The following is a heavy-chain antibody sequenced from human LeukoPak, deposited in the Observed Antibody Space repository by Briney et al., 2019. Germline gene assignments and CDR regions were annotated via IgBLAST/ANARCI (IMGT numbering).Heavy chain of an antibody. J-gene: IGHJ3*02. Sequence: SEALSPTCTVSGGSISNYYWSWIRQPPGKALEWIGYIYYSGSISYNPSLNNRVTISVDTSKNHFSLRLSSVTAADTAVYYCARLRIVGDTYAFDIWGQGTMVTVSS. D-gene: IGHD1-26*01. CDR1: GGSISNYY. V-gene: IGHV4-59*01. CDR3: ARLRIVGDTYAFDI. CDR2: IYYSGSI.